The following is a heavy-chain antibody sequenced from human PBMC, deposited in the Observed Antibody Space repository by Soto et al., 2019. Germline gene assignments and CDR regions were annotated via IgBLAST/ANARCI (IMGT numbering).Heavy chain of an antibody. D-gene: IGHD3-9*01. CDR2: ISAYNGNT. V-gene: IGHV1-18*01. CDR3: ARGTYYDILTGYYPLDY. CDR1: GYTFTSYG. J-gene: IGHJ4*02. Sequence: ASVKVSCKASGYTFTSYGISWVRQAPGQGLEWMGWISAYNGNTNYAQKLQGRVTMTTDTSTSTAYMELRSPRFDDTAVYYCARGTYYDILTGYYPLDYWGQGTLVTVSS.